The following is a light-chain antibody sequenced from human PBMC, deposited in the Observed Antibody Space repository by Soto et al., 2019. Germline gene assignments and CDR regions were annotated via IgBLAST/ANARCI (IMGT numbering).Light chain of an antibody. CDR3: MQVLQAPLS. Sequence: EIVMTQSPLSLPVTPGEPASISCRSSQSLLHSSGSNFLDWYLQKPGQSPQLLIYLGSNRASGVPDRCSGSGSGTDFTLKISSVEAEDVGVYYCMQVLQAPLSFGGGTRVEIK. V-gene: IGKV2-28*01. J-gene: IGKJ4*01. CDR2: LGS. CDR1: QSLLHSSGSNF.